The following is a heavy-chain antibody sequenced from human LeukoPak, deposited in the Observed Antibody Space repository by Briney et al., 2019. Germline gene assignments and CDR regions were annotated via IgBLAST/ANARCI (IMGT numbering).Heavy chain of an antibody. J-gene: IGHJ3*02. CDR1: GGSFSDYQ. Sequence: SETLSLTCAVSGGSFSDYQWNWIRQSPGKGLEWLGEISHSGTTTYNPSLKSRVTISVDTSKNQFSLKLSSVTAADTAVYYCAGRYCSSTSCYGAFDIWGQGTMVTVSS. D-gene: IGHD2-2*01. CDR3: AGRYCSSTSCYGAFDI. V-gene: IGHV4-34*01. CDR2: ISHSGTT.